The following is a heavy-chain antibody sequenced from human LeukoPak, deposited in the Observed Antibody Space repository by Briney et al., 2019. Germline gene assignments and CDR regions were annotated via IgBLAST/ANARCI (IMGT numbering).Heavy chain of an antibody. Sequence: SVKVSCKASGGTFSSYAISWVRQAPGQGLEWMGEIIPIFGTANYAQKFQGRVTITTDESTSTAYMELSSLRSEDTAVYYCARDLLVGYYYGMDVWGQGTTVTVSS. J-gene: IGHJ6*02. CDR1: GGTFSSYA. CDR3: ARDLLVGYYYGMDV. D-gene: IGHD2-8*02. CDR2: IIPIFGTA. V-gene: IGHV1-69*05.